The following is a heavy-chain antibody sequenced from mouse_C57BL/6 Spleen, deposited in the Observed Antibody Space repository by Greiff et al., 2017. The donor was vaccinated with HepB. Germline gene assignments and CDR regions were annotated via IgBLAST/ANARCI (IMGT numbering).Heavy chain of an antibody. J-gene: IGHJ1*03. Sequence: VKLQESGPELVKPGASVKISCKASGYAFSSSWMNWVKQRPGKGLEWIGRIYPGDGDTNYNGKFKGKATLTADKSSSTAYMQLSSLTSEDSAVYFCARCPGYPYWYFDVWGTGTTVTVSS. V-gene: IGHV1-82*01. D-gene: IGHD2-2*01. CDR2: IYPGDGDT. CDR3: ARCPGYPYWYFDV. CDR1: GYAFSSSW.